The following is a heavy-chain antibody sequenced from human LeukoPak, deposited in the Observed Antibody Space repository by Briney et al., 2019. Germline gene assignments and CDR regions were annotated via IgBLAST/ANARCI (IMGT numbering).Heavy chain of an antibody. CDR1: GGPFSGYY. Sequence: SETLSLTCAVYGGPFSGYYWSWIRQPPGKGLEWIGEINHSGSTNYNPSLKSRVTISVDTSKNQFSLKLSSVTAADTAVYYCVRGLLRPYYYYGMDVWGQGTTVTVSS. D-gene: IGHD3-3*01. CDR2: INHSGST. V-gene: IGHV4-34*01. J-gene: IGHJ6*02. CDR3: VRGLLRPYYYYGMDV.